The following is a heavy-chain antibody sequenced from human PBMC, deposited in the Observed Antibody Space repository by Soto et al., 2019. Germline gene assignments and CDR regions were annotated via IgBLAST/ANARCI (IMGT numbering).Heavy chain of an antibody. CDR1: GYTFTSYA. V-gene: IGHV1-3*01. CDR3: ARDTLGVRVVIPRVNYGMDV. CDR2: INAGNGNT. J-gene: IGHJ6*02. Sequence: ASVKVSCKASGYTFTSYAMHWVRQAPGQRLEWMGWINAGNGNTKYSQKFQGRVTITRDTSACTAYMELSSLRSEDTAVYYCARDTLGVRVVIPRVNYGMDVWGQGTTVTVSS. D-gene: IGHD3-3*01.